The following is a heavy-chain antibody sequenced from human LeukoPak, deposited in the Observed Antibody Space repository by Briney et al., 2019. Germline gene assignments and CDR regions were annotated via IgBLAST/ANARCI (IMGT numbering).Heavy chain of an antibody. CDR1: GYTFISYY. CDR2: INPNSGGT. Sequence: ASVTVSCKSSGYTFISYYMHWVRQAPGQGLEWMGWINPNSGGTNYAQKFQGRGTMTRDTSISTVYMELSRLRSDDTAVYYCARDSCSSTSCLSIDDYWGQGTLVTVSS. J-gene: IGHJ4*02. CDR3: ARDSCSSTSCLSIDDY. D-gene: IGHD2-2*01. V-gene: IGHV1-2*02.